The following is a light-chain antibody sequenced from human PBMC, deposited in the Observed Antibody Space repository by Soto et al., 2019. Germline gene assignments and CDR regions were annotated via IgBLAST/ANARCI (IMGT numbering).Light chain of an antibody. CDR1: QSVGSN. CDR2: GAS. V-gene: IGKV3-15*01. CDR3: QQYNDWPFA. J-gene: IGKJ3*01. Sequence: EIVMTQSPATLSVSPGERATLSCRASQSVGSNLAWYQQKPGQAPRLLIYGASTRATDIPARFSGSGSGTEFALTINSLQSEDLAVYYCQQYNDWPFAFGPGTKVDIK.